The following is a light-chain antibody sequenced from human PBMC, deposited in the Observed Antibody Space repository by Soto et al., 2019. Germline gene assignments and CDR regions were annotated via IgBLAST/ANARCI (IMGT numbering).Light chain of an antibody. Sequence: NFMLTQPHSVSECPGKTVTISCTRSSGSIASNYVQWYQQRPDSAPTTVIYEDHQRPSGVPDRFSGSIDSSSNSASLTISGLKTEDEADYYCQSYDSSNHVVFGGGTKLTVL. CDR2: EDH. CDR1: SGSIASNY. J-gene: IGLJ2*01. CDR3: QSYDSSNHVV. V-gene: IGLV6-57*04.